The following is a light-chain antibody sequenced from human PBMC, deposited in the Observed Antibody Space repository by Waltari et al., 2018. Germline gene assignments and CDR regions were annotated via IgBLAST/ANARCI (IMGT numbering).Light chain of an antibody. V-gene: IGLV2-23*01. J-gene: IGLJ2*01. CDR1: SSDVGSYNL. CDR3: CSYAGSSTWV. Sequence: QSALTQPASVSGSPGQSITIPCTGTSSDVGSYNLVPWYQQHPGKAPKLIIYEGSKRPSGVSNRFSGSKSGNTASLTISGLQAEDEADYYCCSYAGSSTWVFGGGTKLTVL. CDR2: EGS.